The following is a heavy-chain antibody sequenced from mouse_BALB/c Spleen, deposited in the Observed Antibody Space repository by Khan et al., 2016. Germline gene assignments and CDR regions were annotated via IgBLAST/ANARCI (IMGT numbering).Heavy chain of an antibody. CDR2: IYPGDGDT. V-gene: IGHV1-87*01. Sequence: QVQLQQSGAELARPGASVKLSCKASGYTFTTYWMQWVKQRPGQGLEWIGAIYPGDGDTRYTQKFKGKATLTADKSSSTAYMQLSSLASEASAVYYCERGNSYYDYDYWGQGTTLTVSS. D-gene: IGHD2-4*01. CDR3: ERGNSYYDYDY. J-gene: IGHJ2*01. CDR1: GYTFTTYW.